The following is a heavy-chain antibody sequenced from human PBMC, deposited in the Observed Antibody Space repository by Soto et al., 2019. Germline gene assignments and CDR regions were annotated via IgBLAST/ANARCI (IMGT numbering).Heavy chain of an antibody. J-gene: IGHJ4*02. CDR2: IYRSGTT. D-gene: IGHD6-13*01. Sequence: QVQLQESGPGLVKASQSMSLTCTVSGASTSSGGFFWSWIRQQPGKGLEWIGHIYRSGTTYYNPSLKSRVXNSVDTSTNHFSRRVTSVTAAATAVYYCARGLYSSSWYVDSWGQRTLATVSS. CDR3: ARGLYSSSWYVDS. CDR1: GASTSSGGFF. V-gene: IGHV4-31*03.